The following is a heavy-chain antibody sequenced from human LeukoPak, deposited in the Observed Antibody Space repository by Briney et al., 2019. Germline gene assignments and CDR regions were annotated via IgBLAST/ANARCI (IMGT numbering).Heavy chain of an antibody. J-gene: IGHJ4*02. CDR1: GFTFGSHE. CDR2: ISNSGSII. V-gene: IGHV3-48*03. Sequence: GGSLRLSCATSGFTFGSHEMNWVRQAPGKGLEWVSYISNSGSIIYYSDSVKGRFTISRDNAKNSLFLQMNSLRVDDTAVYYCARDRGYSTFDYWGQGTLVTVSS. D-gene: IGHD4-23*01. CDR3: ARDRGYSTFDY.